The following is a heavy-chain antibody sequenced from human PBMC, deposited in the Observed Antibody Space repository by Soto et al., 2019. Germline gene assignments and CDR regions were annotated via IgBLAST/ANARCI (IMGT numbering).Heavy chain of an antibody. Sequence: QVQLVESGGGVVQPGTSLRLSCVASGFTFSINVMHWVRQAPDKGLEWVTFIASDGAYESYADSVKGRFTISRDNSKNTVYLQMNSLRAEDTAVYYCAKDRSDTWTWDYWGQGTLVTVSS. J-gene: IGHJ4*02. V-gene: IGHV3-30*18. CDR2: IASDGAYE. CDR1: GFTFSINV. D-gene: IGHD1-1*01. CDR3: AKDRSDTWTWDY.